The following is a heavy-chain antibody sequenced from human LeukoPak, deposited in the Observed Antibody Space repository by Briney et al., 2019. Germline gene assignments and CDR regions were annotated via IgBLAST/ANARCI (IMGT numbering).Heavy chain of an antibody. CDR3: AREDPLREYSNSRTGWFDP. V-gene: IGHV3-30-3*01. D-gene: IGHD4-11*01. CDR1: GFTFSSYA. J-gene: IGHJ5*02. CDR2: ISYDGSNK. Sequence: PGGSLRLSCAASGFTFSSYAMHWVRQAPGKGLEWVAVISYDGSNKYYADSVKGRLTISRDNSKNTLYLQMNSLRAEDTAVYYCAREDPLREYSNSRTGWFDPWGQGTLVTVSS.